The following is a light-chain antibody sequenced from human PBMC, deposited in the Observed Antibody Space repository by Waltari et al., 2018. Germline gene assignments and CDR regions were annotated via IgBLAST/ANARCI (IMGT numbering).Light chain of an antibody. V-gene: IGLV2-14*03. J-gene: IGLJ2*01. Sequence: QSALTQPASVSGSPGQSVTISCTGTSSDVGGYNYVSWYQQHPGKAPKRMIFDVSSRPSGVSDRFSGSKSGNTASLTISGLQAEDEADYYCSSYIGSSTLELFGGGTSLTVL. CDR1: SSDVGGYNY. CDR3: SSYIGSSTLEL. CDR2: DVS.